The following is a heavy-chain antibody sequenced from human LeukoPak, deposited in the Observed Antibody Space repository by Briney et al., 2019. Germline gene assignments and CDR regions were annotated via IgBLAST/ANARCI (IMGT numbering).Heavy chain of an antibody. Sequence: GGSLRLSCAASGFTFSSYWMSWVRQAPGKGLEWVASIKQDGSEKYCVDSVKGRFTISRDNANNSLYLQMNSLRADDTAVYYCARDIGLRRAAPPGWFDPWGQGALVTVSS. V-gene: IGHV3-7*01. CDR2: IKQDGSEK. J-gene: IGHJ5*02. CDR1: GFTFSSYW. D-gene: IGHD6-6*01. CDR3: ARDIGLRRAAPPGWFDP.